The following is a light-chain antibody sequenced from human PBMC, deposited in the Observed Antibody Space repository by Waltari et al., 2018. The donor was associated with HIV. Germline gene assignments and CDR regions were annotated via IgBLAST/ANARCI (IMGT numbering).Light chain of an antibody. CDR2: DVS. V-gene: IGLV2-11*01. CDR3: CSYAGSYTWV. Sequence: QSALTQPPSVSGSPGQSVTLPCPGTTSDLGAYNFVSWYQQHPGKAPKVLIYDVSKRPSGVPDRFSGSKSGNTASLTISGLQAEDEADYYCCSYAGSYTWVFGGGTKLTVL. J-gene: IGLJ3*02. CDR1: TSDLGAYNF.